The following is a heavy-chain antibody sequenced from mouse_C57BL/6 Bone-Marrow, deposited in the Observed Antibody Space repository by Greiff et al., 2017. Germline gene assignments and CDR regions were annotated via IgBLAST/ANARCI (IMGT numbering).Heavy chain of an antibody. V-gene: IGHV1-59*01. CDR2: IDPSDSST. J-gene: IGHJ2*01. D-gene: IGHD1-1*01. Sequence: QVQLQQPGAELVRPGTSVKLSCKASGYTFTSYWMHWVKQRPGQGLEWIGVIDPSDSSTNYNQKFKGKATLTVDTSSSTAYMQLSSLTSEDSAVYYCARFPTTVVEFDYWGQGTTLTVSS. CDR3: ARFPTTVVEFDY. CDR1: GYTFTSYW.